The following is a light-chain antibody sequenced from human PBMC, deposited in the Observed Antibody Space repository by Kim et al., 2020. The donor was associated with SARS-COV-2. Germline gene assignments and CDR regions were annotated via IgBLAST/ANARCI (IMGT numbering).Light chain of an antibody. Sequence: GAPVKLTCTLSGGHNYYAIARHQQQPERGPHFLLKVNRAGSHYGGDGIPDRFSGSSSESERYLTISNLQSDDEADYYCQTWGTPVVFGGGTQLTVL. CDR2: VNRAGSH. CDR3: QTWGTPVV. CDR1: GGHNYYA. V-gene: IGLV4-69*01. J-gene: IGLJ2*01.